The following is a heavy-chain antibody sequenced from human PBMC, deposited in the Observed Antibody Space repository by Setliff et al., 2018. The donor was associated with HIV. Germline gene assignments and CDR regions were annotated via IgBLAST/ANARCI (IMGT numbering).Heavy chain of an antibody. V-gene: IGHV4-4*09. Sequence: SETLSLTCTVSGGSISTSYWNWIRQPPGKGLECIAYIYISGTTNYNPSLKSRVTISLDTSRNQFSLKLGSVTAADTAMYYCAREHCSGGSCNGFDIWGQGTMVTVSS. J-gene: IGHJ3*02. D-gene: IGHD2-15*01. CDR1: GGSISTSY. CDR3: AREHCSGGSCNGFDI. CDR2: IYISGTT.